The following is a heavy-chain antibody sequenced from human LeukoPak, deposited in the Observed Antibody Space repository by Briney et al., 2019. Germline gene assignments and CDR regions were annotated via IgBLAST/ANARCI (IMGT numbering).Heavy chain of an antibody. CDR2: IYYSGST. CDR1: GGSFSSYY. J-gene: IGHJ4*02. Sequence: SETLSLTCAVYGGSFSSYYWSWIRQPPGKGLEWIGYIYYSGSTNYNPSLKSRVTMSVDTSKNQFSLKLSSVTAADTAVYYCARGGYYYDSSGYAPVDWGQGTLVTVSS. D-gene: IGHD3-22*01. V-gene: IGHV4-59*01. CDR3: ARGGYYYDSSGYAPVD.